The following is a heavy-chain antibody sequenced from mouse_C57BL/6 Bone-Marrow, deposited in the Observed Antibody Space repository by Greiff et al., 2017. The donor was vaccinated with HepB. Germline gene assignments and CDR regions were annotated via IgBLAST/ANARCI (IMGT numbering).Heavy chain of an antibody. CDR3: ARRSGIYYYGSSPYFDY. Sequence: VQLQQPGAELVKPGASVKLSCKASGYTFTSYWMHWLKQRPGQGLEWIGMIHPNSGSTNYNEKFKSKATLTVDKSSSTAYMQLSSLTSEDSAVYYCARRSGIYYYGSSPYFDYWGQGTTLTVSS. J-gene: IGHJ2*01. D-gene: IGHD1-1*01. CDR1: GYTFTSYW. CDR2: IHPNSGST. V-gene: IGHV1-64*01.